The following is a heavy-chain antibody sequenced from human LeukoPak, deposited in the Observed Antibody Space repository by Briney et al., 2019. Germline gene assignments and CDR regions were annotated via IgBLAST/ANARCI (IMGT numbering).Heavy chain of an antibody. Sequence: SGGSLRLSCVASGFNFSNYYMSWIRQAPGKGLEWIPYITPNAVNKYYVDSVRGRFTISRDNAKNSLFLQMNSLRGEDTAVYYCAGSGSPDDYWGQGTLVTVSS. D-gene: IGHD3-10*01. CDR2: ITPNAVNK. J-gene: IGHJ4*02. V-gene: IGHV3-11*01. CDR1: GFNFSNYY. CDR3: AGSGSPDDY.